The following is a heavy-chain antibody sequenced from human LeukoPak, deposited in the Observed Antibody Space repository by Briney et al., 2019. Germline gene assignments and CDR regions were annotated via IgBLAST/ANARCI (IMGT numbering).Heavy chain of an antibody. CDR2: IKTDGSKK. Sequence: GGSLRLYCAASGFTFSSFLMLWLRHAPGKGLEWVANIKTDGSKKYYVDSVKGRFTISRDNAKNSLFLKMNSLRSNDTAVYECARDFAYWGQGTLVTVFS. CDR1: GFTFSSFL. V-gene: IGHV3-7*01. J-gene: IGHJ4*02. CDR3: ARDFAY.